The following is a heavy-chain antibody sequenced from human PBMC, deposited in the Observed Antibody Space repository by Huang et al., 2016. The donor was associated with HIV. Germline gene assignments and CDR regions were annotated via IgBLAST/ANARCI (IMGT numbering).Heavy chain of an antibody. D-gene: IGHD3-3*01. CDR2: LYYTGTM. Sequence: QMRFQESGPGLVKPSGTLSLTCNVSGGSFNTGRYYWGWIRQPPGKGLEWFGSLYYTGTMQYAPSLKGRLTMSADTSKNQFSLTLSSVTAADTAIYYCARNHDFWRGRMFAISYFDVWGRGTLVTVAS. CDR3: ARNHDFWRGRMFAISYFDV. J-gene: IGHJ2*01. V-gene: IGHV4-39*01. CDR1: GGSFNTGRYY.